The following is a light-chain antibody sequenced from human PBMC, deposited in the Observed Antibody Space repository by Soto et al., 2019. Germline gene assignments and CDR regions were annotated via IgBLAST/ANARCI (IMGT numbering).Light chain of an antibody. CDR1: SSDVGGYRY. CDR3: SSYSSSNTPYV. J-gene: IGLJ1*01. CDR2: EVS. V-gene: IGLV2-14*01. Sequence: QSVLTQPASVSGSPGQSITISCTGTSSDVGGYRYVSWFQQHPGKAPKLMIYEVSNRPSGVSIRFSGSKSGNTASLTISGLQAEDEADYYCSSYSSSNTPYVLGTGTKVTV.